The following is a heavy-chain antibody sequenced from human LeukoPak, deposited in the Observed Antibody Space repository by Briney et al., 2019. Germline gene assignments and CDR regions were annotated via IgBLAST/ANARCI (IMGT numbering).Heavy chain of an antibody. CDR2: IYYSGST. CDR3: ARRAYDYASGSYFDYFDY. J-gene: IGHJ4*02. CDR1: GVSISGFY. Sequence: PSETLSFTCTVSGVSISGFYWSWVRQPPGKGLECIGYIYYSGSTNYNPSLNSRVTLSVDSSKNQFSLMLSSVTAADTAVYYCARRAYDYASGSYFDYFDYWGQGTLVTVSS. D-gene: IGHD3-10*01. V-gene: IGHV4-59*08.